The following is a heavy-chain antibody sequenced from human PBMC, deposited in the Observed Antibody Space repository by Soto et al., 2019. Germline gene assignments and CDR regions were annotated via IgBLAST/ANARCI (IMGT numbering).Heavy chain of an antibody. CDR3: ATTPGLAPGGSFDY. CDR1: GGSVTSRSYY. J-gene: IGHJ4*02. CDR2: VYSSGIT. D-gene: IGHD6-13*01. Sequence: QLQLQESGPGLVKPSETLSLTCPVSGGSVTSRSYYWGWIRQPPGKGMEWIGSVYSSGITYYNPPRKSRVTISIDTSKNQFSMKLSSVTAADTAVYYCATTPGLAPGGSFDYWGQGTLVTVSS. V-gene: IGHV4-39*01.